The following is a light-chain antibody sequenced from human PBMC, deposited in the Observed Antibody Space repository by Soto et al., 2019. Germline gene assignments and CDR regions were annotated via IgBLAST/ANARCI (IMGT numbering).Light chain of an antibody. CDR2: AAS. CDR3: QNYNSGPRT. Sequence: DIQMTQSPSSLSASVGDRVTITCRASQGISNYLAWYQQKPGKVPKLLIYAASTLQSGVPSRFSSSGSGTDFTLTISSLQHDDVSTYYCQNYNSGPRTFGQGTKVEIK. J-gene: IGKJ1*01. CDR1: QGISNY. V-gene: IGKV1-27*01.